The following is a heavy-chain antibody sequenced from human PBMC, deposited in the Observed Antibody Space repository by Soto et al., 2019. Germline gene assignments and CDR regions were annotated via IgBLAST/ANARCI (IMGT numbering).Heavy chain of an antibody. Sequence: PSETLSLTCTVSGGFISSYYWSWIRQPPGKGLEWIGYIYYTGSTNYNPSLKSRVTISVDTSKNQFSLKLSSVTAAETAVYYCARGDGSGYQFFDYWGQGTPVTVSS. CDR3: ARGDGSGYQFFDY. J-gene: IGHJ4*02. D-gene: IGHD3-22*01. CDR1: GGFISSYY. CDR2: IYYTGST. V-gene: IGHV4-59*08.